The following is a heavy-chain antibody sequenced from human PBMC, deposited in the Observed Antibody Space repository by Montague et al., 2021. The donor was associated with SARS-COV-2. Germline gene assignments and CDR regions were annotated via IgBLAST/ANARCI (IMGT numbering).Heavy chain of an antibody. CDR1: GGSMNLYY. D-gene: IGHD3-16*01. CDR2: FYPSGST. Sequence: SETLSLTCNVSGGSMNLYYWTWVRQPAGKGLEWIGRFYPSGSTNFNPYLQSCVSMSVDMSKNQFSLILTSVTAADTATYYCGRDSVSYGLDVWGQGTTVTVSS. V-gene: IGHV4-4*07. CDR3: GRDSVSYGLDV. J-gene: IGHJ6*02.